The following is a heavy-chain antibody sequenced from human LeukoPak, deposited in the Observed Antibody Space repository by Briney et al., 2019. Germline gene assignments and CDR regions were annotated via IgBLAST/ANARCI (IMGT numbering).Heavy chain of an antibody. CDR2: IIPILGIA. D-gene: IGHD2-2*01. Sequence: SVKVSCKASGGTFSSYTNSWVRQAPGQGLEWMGRIIPILGIANYAQKFQGRVTITADKSTSTAYMELSSLRSEDTAVYYCARDARYCSSTSCQTDAFDIWGQGTMVTVSS. J-gene: IGHJ3*02. CDR1: GGTFSSYT. CDR3: ARDARYCSSTSCQTDAFDI. V-gene: IGHV1-69*04.